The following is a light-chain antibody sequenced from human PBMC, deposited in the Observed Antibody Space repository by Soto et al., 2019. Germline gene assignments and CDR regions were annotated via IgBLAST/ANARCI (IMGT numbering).Light chain of an antibody. J-gene: IGLJ3*02. V-gene: IGLV2-11*01. CDR1: SSDVGGYNY. CDR2: DVS. CDR3: CSYAGSYTYWV. Sequence: QSALTQPRSVSGSPGQSVTISCTGTSSDVGGYNYVSWYQQHPGKAPKLMIYDVSKRPSGVPDRFSGSKSGNTASLTISGLQAEDDADYYGCSYAGSYTYWVFGGGTKVTVL.